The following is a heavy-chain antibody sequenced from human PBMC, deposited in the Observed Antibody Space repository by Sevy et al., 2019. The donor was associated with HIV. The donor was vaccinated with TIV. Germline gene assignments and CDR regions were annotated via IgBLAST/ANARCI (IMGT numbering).Heavy chain of an antibody. Sequence: SETLSLTCAVYGGSFSGYYWSWIRQPPGKGLEWIGEINHSGSTNYNPSLKSRVTISVDTSKNQFSLKLSSVTAADTAVYYCARGAPKTGTTYIDLDYWGQGTLVTVSS. CDR3: ARGAPKTGTTYIDLDY. J-gene: IGHJ4*02. CDR2: INHSGST. CDR1: GGSFSGYY. V-gene: IGHV4-34*01. D-gene: IGHD1-1*01.